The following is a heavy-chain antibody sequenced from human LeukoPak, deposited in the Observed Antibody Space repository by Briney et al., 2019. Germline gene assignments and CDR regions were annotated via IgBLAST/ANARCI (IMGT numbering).Heavy chain of an antibody. V-gene: IGHV3-33*01. CDR3: ARYYGTPRVFDY. D-gene: IGHD3-3*01. J-gene: IGHJ4*02. Sequence: GRSLRLACAASGFTFSSYGMHWVRQAPGKGLEWVAVIWFDGSQKFYADSVRGRITISRDNSKNTLNLQMNSLRAEDTAIYYCARYYGTPRVFDYWGQGTLVTVSS. CDR1: GFTFSSYG. CDR2: IWFDGSQK.